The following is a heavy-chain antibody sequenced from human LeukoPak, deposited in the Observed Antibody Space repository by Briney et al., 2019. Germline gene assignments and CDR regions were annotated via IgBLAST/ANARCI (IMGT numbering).Heavy chain of an antibody. D-gene: IGHD3-10*01. CDR3: ARQDSRSGSYYNGNWFDP. CDR2: IYYSGST. CDR1: GGSISSSSYY. J-gene: IGHJ5*02. Sequence: SETLSLTCTVSGGSISSSSYYWGWIRQPPGKGLEWIGSIYYSGSTYYNPSLKSRVTTSVDTSKNQFSLKLSSVTAADTAVYYCARQDSRSGSYYNGNWFDPWGQGTLVTVSS. V-gene: IGHV4-39*01.